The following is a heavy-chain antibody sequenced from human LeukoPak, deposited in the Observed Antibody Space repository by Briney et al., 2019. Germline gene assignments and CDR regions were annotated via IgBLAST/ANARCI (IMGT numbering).Heavy chain of an antibody. D-gene: IGHD3-9*01. CDR2: ISSSRSTI. CDR1: GFTFSSYS. V-gene: IGHV3-48*02. CDR3: AGLTHYDILTGAYGMDV. Sequence: GGSLRLSCAASGFTFSSYSMNWVRQAPGKGLEWASYISSSRSTIYYADSVKGRFTISRDNAKNSLYLQMNSLRDEDTAVYYCAGLTHYDILTGAYGMDVWGQGTTVTVSS. J-gene: IGHJ6*02.